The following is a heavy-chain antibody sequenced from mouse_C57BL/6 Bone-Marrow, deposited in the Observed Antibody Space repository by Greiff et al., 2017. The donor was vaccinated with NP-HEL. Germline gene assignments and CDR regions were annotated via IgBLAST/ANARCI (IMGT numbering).Heavy chain of an antibody. CDR3: AGHERRTGYDGVYFDY. J-gene: IGHJ2*01. Sequence: QVQLQQSGAELVKPGASVKLSCKASGYTFTEYTIHWVKQRSGQGLEWIGWFYPGSGSIKYNEKFKDKATLTADKSSSTVYMELSRLTSEDSAVYFCAGHERRTGYDGVYFDYWGQGTTLTVSS. V-gene: IGHV1-62-2*01. CDR1: GYTFTEYT. CDR2: FYPGSGSI. D-gene: IGHD2-2*01.